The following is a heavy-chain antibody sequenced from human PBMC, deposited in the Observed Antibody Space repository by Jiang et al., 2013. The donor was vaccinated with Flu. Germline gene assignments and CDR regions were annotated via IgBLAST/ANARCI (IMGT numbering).Heavy chain of an antibody. J-gene: IGHJ5*02. CDR2: ITPFNGNT. CDR1: GYTFTYRY. V-gene: IGHV1-45*02. Sequence: SGAEVKKTGSSVQVSCKTSGYTFTYRYVHWLRQAPGQAPEWMGWITPFNGNTQYARKFQDRLTITSDRSLTTAYMELVNLKSDDTAIYYCAKSSSSFNWFDPLGPGNPGHRLL. CDR3: AKSSSSFNWFDP. D-gene: IGHD6-6*01.